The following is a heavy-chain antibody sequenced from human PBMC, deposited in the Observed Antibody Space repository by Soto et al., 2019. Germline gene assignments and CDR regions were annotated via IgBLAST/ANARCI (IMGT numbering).Heavy chain of an antibody. Sequence: SETLSLTCTVSGNSISTGAYYWSWLRQHPVKGLEWIGHIFYSGNTHYSPSLESRVTISVDTSKNQFSIKLTSVTVADTAVYYCAREGRSAAPQAGFDLWGQGTLVTVSS. D-gene: IGHD3-10*01. J-gene: IGHJ4*02. CDR3: AREGRSAAPQAGFDL. V-gene: IGHV4-31*03. CDR2: IFYSGNT. CDR1: GNSISTGAYY.